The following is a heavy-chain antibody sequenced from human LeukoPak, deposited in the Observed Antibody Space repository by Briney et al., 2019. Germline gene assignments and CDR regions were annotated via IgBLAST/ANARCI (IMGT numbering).Heavy chain of an antibody. CDR3: ARQCGYRCGCHDY. D-gene: IGHD6-19*01. Sequence: SATLSLTCTVSGGSISSSSYYWGWIRQPPGKGLEWIGSMYHDGSTYYNPSLKSRITISADTSKNQFSLKLSSVTAADTAVYYCARQCGYRCGCHDYWGQGTLVTVSS. CDR2: MYHDGST. V-gene: IGHV4-39*01. J-gene: IGHJ4*02. CDR1: GGSISSSSYY.